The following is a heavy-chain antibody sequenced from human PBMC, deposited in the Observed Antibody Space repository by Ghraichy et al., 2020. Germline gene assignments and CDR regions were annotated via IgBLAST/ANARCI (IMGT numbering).Heavy chain of an antibody. D-gene: IGHD4-23*01. CDR3: ARPGDYGGKRNWYFDL. CDR2: IYYSGST. V-gene: IGHV4-39*01. Sequence: SETLSLTCTVSGGSISSSSYYWGWIRQPPGKGLEWIGSIYYSGSTYYNPSLKSRVTISVDTSKNQFSLKLSSVTAADTAVYYCARPGDYGGKRNWYFDLWGRGTLVTVSS. CDR1: GGSISSSSYY. J-gene: IGHJ2*01.